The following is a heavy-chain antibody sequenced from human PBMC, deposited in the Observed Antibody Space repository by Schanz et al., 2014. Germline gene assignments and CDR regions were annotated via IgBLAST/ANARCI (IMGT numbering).Heavy chain of an antibody. CDR1: GFTFRSYA. Sequence: GQLVESGGGVVQPGRSLRLSCIGSGFTFRSYALGWVRQAPGKGLEWVSLVSASGGGPFYADSVKGRFTISRDNSRNTLYLQMNSLRAEDTAVYYCAKDQGSYGSGSYSYFDYWGQGTLATVSS. D-gene: IGHD3-10*01. CDR2: VSASGGGP. V-gene: IGHV3-23*04. J-gene: IGHJ4*02. CDR3: AKDQGSYGSGSYSYFDY.